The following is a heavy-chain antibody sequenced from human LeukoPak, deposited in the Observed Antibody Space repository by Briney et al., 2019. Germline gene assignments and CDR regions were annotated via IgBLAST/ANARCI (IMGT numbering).Heavy chain of an antibody. V-gene: IGHV3-23*01. CDR2: ISYGGGST. J-gene: IGHJ6*03. D-gene: IGHD1-26*01. Sequence: GGSLRLSCVASGLTVSSYDMSWVRQAPGKGLEWVSSISYGGGSTYYADSMKGRFTISRNNAKNTLYLQMNSLRAEDTAIYYCARRQSQWVTYGTYYYYMDVWGKGTTVTISS. CDR3: ARRQSQWVTYGTYYYYMDV. CDR1: GLTVSSYD.